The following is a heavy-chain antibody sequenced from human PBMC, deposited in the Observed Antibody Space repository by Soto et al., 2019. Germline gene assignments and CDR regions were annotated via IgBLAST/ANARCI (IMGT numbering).Heavy chain of an antibody. D-gene: IGHD4-17*01. CDR3: ATHLTGDYGIDAFDI. J-gene: IGHJ3*02. V-gene: IGHV3-23*01. CDR2: ISGSGGST. CDR1: GLTFSSYA. Sequence: GGSLRLSCAASGLTFSSYAMSWVRQAPGKGLEWVSAISGSGGSTYYADSVKGRFTISRDNSKNTLYLHMNSLRAEDTAVYYCATHLTGDYGIDAFDIWGQGTMVTVSS.